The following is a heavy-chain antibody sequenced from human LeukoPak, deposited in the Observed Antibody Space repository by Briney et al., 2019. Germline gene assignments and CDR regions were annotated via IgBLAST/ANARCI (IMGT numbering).Heavy chain of an antibody. CDR3: ARDNGHNWNFDY. V-gene: IGHV3-21*01. Sequence: GGSLRLSCAASGFTFSSYSMNWVRQAPGKGLEWVSSISSSSSYIYYADSVKGRFTISRDNAKNSLYLQTNSLRAEDTAVYYCARDNGHNWNFDYWGQGTLVTVSS. D-gene: IGHD1-20*01. CDR1: GFTFSSYS. CDR2: ISSSSSYI. J-gene: IGHJ4*02.